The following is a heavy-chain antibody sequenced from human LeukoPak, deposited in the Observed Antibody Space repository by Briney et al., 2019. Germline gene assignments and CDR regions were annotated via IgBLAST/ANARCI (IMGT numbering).Heavy chain of an antibody. Sequence: PSETLSLTCAVYGGSFSGYYWSWIRQPPGKGLEWIGEINHSGSTNYNPSLKSRVTISVDTSKKQFSLKLSSVTAADTAVYYCARGPKYYYGSGSYYRTTYYGMDVWGQGTTVTVSS. CDR1: GGSFSGYY. CDR3: ARGPKYYYGSGSYYRTTYYGMDV. D-gene: IGHD3-10*01. CDR2: INHSGST. J-gene: IGHJ6*02. V-gene: IGHV4-34*01.